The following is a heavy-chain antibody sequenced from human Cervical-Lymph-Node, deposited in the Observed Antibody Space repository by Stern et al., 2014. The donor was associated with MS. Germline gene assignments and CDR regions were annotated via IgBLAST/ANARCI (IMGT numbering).Heavy chain of an antibody. D-gene: IGHD1-26*01. Sequence: VQPVESGPGLVKPSQTLSLTCTVSGGSISSSGYYWSWIRQPADKGLEWIGRIHDSGSTYYNPSLKSRVTISMDPAKNPFSLKLPSVTAADTAVYYCATTRWDLFTWNWFDPWGQGTLVTVSS. V-gene: IGHV4-61*02. CDR2: IHDSGST. CDR3: ATTRWDLFTWNWFDP. J-gene: IGHJ5*02. CDR1: GGSISSSGYY.